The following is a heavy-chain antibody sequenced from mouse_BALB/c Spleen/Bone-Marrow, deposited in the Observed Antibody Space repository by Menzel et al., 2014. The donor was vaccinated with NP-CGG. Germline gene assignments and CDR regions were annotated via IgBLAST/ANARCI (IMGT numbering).Heavy chain of an antibody. CDR3: ARRNYYGSHYWYFDV. J-gene: IGHJ1*01. V-gene: IGHV1-69*02. D-gene: IGHD1-1*01. CDR2: IDPPDRDA. CDR1: GYTFTIYW. Sequence: QVQLHQSGAELVKPGASVKLSCKASGYTFTIYWMHWVKQRPGQGLGWIGEIDPPDRDANYNQKLKGKATLTVDKSSTTAYMQLSSLTSEDSAVYYCARRNYYGSHYWYFDVWSPGTTGTASS.